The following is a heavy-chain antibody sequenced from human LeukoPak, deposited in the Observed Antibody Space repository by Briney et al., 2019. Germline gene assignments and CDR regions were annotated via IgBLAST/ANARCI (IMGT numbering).Heavy chain of an antibody. V-gene: IGHV4-59*01. J-gene: IGHJ3*02. CDR2: IYYSGST. CDR1: GGSISSYY. CDR3: ARDKIGRGIVDI. D-gene: IGHD3-16*01. Sequence: PSETLSLTCTVSGGSISSYYWSWIRQPPGKGLEWIGYIYYSGSTNYNPSLKSRVTISVDTSKNQFSPKLSSVTAADTAVYYCARDKIGRGIVDIWGQGTMVTVSS.